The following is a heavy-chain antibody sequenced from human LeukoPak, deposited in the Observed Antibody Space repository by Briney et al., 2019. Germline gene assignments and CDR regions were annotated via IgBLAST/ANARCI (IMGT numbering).Heavy chain of an antibody. J-gene: IGHJ4*02. Sequence: SETLSLTCAVYGGSFSGYYWSWIRQPPGKGLEWIGEINHSGSTNYNPSLKSRVTISVDTSKNQFSLKLSSVTAADTAVYYCARRTSGGVAAGRFDHWGQGTLVTVSS. V-gene: IGHV4-34*01. CDR3: ARRTSGGVAAGRFDH. CDR1: GGSFSGYY. CDR2: INHSGST. D-gene: IGHD6-13*01.